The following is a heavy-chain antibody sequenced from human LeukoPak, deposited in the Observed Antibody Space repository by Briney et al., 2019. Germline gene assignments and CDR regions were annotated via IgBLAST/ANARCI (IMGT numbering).Heavy chain of an antibody. V-gene: IGHV1-69*05. CDR3: ATFYGSGYYYVY. CDR2: IMPTFDTA. J-gene: IGHJ4*02. D-gene: IGHD3-22*01. Sequence: GASVKVSCKASGGSFSSYGFSWVRQAPGQGLEWMGGIMPTFDTANYAQKFQGRVTITMDESTSTSYMELRSLRSKDTAVYYCATFYGSGYYYVYWGQGTLVTVSS. CDR1: GGSFSSYG.